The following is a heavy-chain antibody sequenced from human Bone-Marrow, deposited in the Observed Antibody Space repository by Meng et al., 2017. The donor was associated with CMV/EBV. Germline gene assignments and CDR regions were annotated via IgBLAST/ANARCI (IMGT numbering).Heavy chain of an antibody. V-gene: IGHV4-4*02. Sequence: VSGFSISSSNWWSWVRQPPGKGLEWIGEIYHSGSTNYNPSLKSRVTISVDKSKNQFSLKLSSVTAADTAVYYCARDRKGARNWFDPWGQGTLVTVSS. CDR1: GFSISSSNW. D-gene: IGHD5-12*01. J-gene: IGHJ5*02. CDR2: IYHSGST. CDR3: ARDRKGARNWFDP.